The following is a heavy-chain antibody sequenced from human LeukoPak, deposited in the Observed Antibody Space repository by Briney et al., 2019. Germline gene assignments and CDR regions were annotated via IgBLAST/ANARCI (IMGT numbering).Heavy chain of an antibody. CDR1: GFTFSSYS. CDR2: ISSSSSII. Sequence: PGGSLRPSCAASGFTFSSYSMNWVRQAPGKGLEWVSYISSSSSIIYYADSVKGRFTISRDNAKNSVYLQMNSLRAEDTAVYYCARDRDSSGYYYGYWGQGTLVTVSS. CDR3: ARDRDSSGYYYGY. D-gene: IGHD3-22*01. J-gene: IGHJ4*02. V-gene: IGHV3-48*04.